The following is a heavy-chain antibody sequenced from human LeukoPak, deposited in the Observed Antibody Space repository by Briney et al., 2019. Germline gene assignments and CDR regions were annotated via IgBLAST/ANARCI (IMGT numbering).Heavy chain of an antibody. CDR3: ASERGYSGYDNFDY. CDR2: ISSSSSYI. D-gene: IGHD5-12*01. J-gene: IGHJ4*02. CDR1: GFTFSSYS. V-gene: IGHV3-21*01. Sequence: PGGSLRLSCAASGFTFSSYSMNWVRQAPGKGLEWVSSISSSSSYIYYADSVKGRFTISRDNAKNSLYLQMNSLRAEDTAVYYYASERGYSGYDNFDYWGQGTLVTVSS.